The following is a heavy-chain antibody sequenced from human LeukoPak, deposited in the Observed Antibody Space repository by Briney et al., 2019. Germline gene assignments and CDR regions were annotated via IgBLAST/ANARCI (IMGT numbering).Heavy chain of an antibody. CDR3: AKTAGGRYAPYYFDY. D-gene: IGHD6-13*01. CDR2: ISSSSSTI. CDR1: GFTFSSYS. Sequence: GRSLRLSCAASGFTFSSYSMNWVRQAPGKGLEWVSYISSSSSTIYYADSVKGRFTISRDNSKNTLYLQMNSLRAEDTAVYYCAKTAGGRYAPYYFDYWGQGTLVTVSS. J-gene: IGHJ4*02. V-gene: IGHV3-48*01.